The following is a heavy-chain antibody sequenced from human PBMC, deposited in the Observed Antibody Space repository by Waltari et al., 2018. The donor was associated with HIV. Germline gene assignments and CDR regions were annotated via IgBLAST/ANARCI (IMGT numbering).Heavy chain of an antibody. V-gene: IGHV1-24*01. D-gene: IGHD3-16*01. CDR1: GYPLSDLS. CDR2: FDHKNGKP. CDR3: VALYDESPLYSGF. Sequence: QVQLIQSTSEVKRPGASVTVSCKVSGYPLSDLSMQWVRQGREHRLEWMGGFDHKNGKPVFSQRCWGRVSLAEDTLKDTAHLELNRLTSDDTAVYYCVALYDESPLYSGFWGQGTLVTVS. J-gene: IGHJ4*02.